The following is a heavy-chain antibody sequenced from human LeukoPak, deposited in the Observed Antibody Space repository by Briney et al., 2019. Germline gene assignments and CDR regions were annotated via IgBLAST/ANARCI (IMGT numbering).Heavy chain of an antibody. Sequence: KPSETLSPTCSVSDGSIRTYYWSWIRQSPGQGLEWIGNIYYRGDINYNPSLKSRVIISIDTSKNQFSLKVTSLTAADTAVYYCATNKDWAEADWGQGTLVIVSS. J-gene: IGHJ4*02. CDR1: DGSIRTYY. V-gene: IGHV4-59*03. D-gene: IGHD3/OR15-3a*01. CDR3: ATNKDWAEAD. CDR2: IYYRGDI.